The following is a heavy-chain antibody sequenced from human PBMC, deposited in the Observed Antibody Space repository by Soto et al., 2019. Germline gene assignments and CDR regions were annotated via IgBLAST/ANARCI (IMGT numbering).Heavy chain of an antibody. CDR1: GDSISSTHW. J-gene: IGHJ1*01. V-gene: IGHV4-4*02. Sequence: QVQLQQSGPRLARPSGTLSLTCVVSGDSISSTHWWTWVRQTPGKGLEWIGEIYHTRSTKYNPSLKNRVNISMDKSNNEFSLHLNSVTAADTAVYYCAALPPRIVVMALPFPSWGQGNLVTVSS. CDR2: IYHTRST. D-gene: IGHD2-15*01. CDR3: AALPPRIVVMALPFPS.